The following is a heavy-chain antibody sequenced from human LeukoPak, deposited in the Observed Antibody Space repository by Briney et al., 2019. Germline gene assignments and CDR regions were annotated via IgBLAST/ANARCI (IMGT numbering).Heavy chain of an antibody. CDR1: GGSISSSSYY. D-gene: IGHD6-6*01. CDR2: IYYTGST. Sequence: SETLSLTCTVSGGSISSSSYYWGWIRQPPGKGLEWIVNIYYTGSTYYNPSLKSRVTISVDASKNQFSLKLSSVTAADTALYYCARHGPLTRYSSSSGWFDPWGPGTLVTVS. CDR3: ARHGPLTRYSSSSGWFDP. J-gene: IGHJ5*02. V-gene: IGHV4-39*01.